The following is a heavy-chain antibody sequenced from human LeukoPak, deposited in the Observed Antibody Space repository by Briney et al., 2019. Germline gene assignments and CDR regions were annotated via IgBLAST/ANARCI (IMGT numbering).Heavy chain of an antibody. D-gene: IGHD6-6*01. Sequence: PGGSLRLSCAASGFTFDDYGMSWVRQAPGKGLEWVSLISWDGGSTSYADSVKGRFTISRDNSKNSLYLQMNSLRTEDTALYYCSGSSAGAFDIWGQGTMVTVSS. CDR1: GFTFDDYG. J-gene: IGHJ3*02. CDR3: SGSSAGAFDI. CDR2: ISWDGGST. V-gene: IGHV3-43*02.